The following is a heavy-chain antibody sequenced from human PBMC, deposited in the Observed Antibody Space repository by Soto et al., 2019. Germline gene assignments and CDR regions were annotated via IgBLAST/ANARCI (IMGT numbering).Heavy chain of an antibody. CDR2: IYHSGST. Sequence: SETLSLTCAVSGGSISSGGYSWSWIRQPPGKGLEWIGYIYHSGSTYYNPSLKSRVTISVDRSKNQFSLKLSSVTAADTAVYYCARGGNYGDYDNWLDPCGQGTMVTV. CDR3: ARGGNYGDYDNWLDP. D-gene: IGHD4-17*01. CDR1: GGSISSGGYS. V-gene: IGHV4-30-2*01. J-gene: IGHJ5*02.